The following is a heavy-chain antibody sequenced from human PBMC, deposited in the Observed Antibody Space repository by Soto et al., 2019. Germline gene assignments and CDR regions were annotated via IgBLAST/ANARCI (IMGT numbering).Heavy chain of an antibody. Sequence: QVRLVQSGAELKEPGASVKVSCKASGYTFTSYGVSWVRQAPGQGLEGMGWISAYNGNTFHAKKVQGRVTMSTDTSTTTAYMELRSLRSDDTAVYYCARGSSTRPGATPFDVWGQGTMVTVSS. CDR1: GYTFTSYG. V-gene: IGHV1-18*01. D-gene: IGHD6-6*01. CDR3: ARGSSTRPGATPFDV. CDR2: ISAYNGNT. J-gene: IGHJ3*01.